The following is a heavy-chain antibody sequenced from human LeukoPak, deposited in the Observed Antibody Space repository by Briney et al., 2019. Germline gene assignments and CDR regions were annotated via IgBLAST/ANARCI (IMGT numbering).Heavy chain of an antibody. CDR1: GFTFSSYA. CDR2: ISGSGGST. Sequence: TGGSLRLSCAASGFTFSSYAMSWVRQAPGKGLEWVSAISGSGGSTYYADSVKGRFTISRDNSKNTLYLQMNSLRAEDTAVYYCAKGGYCSGGSCYAPLYYYYYMDVWGKGTKVTVSS. J-gene: IGHJ6*03. CDR3: AKGGYCSGGSCYAPLYYYYYMDV. V-gene: IGHV3-23*01. D-gene: IGHD2-15*01.